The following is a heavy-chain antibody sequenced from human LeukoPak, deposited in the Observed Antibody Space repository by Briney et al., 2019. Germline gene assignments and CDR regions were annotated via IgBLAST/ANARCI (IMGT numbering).Heavy chain of an antibody. CDR1: DGSFSGYY. D-gene: IGHD3-3*01. V-gene: IGHV4-34*01. CDR3: ARGLNDSWTGENY. J-gene: IGHJ4*02. Sequence: SETLSLTCVVYDGSFSGYYWSWIRQPLGKGLEWIGEINHSGSTNYNPSLKSRVTISLDTSKSQFSLKVRYVTAADTAVYYCARGLNDSWTGENYWGQGTLVTVSS. CDR2: INHSGST.